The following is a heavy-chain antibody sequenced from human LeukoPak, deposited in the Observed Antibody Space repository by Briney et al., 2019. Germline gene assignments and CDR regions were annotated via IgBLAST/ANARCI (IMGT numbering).Heavy chain of an antibody. J-gene: IGHJ6*03. V-gene: IGHV4-59*08. CDR1: GGSISSYY. CDR3: ARHVLLYYYYYMDV. D-gene: IGHD3-10*01. Sequence: SETLSLTCNVSGGSISSYYWTWIRQTPGKGLEWIGYIYYNGETNYNPSLKSRVIISLDTSKNQFSLKVTSVTAADTAVYYCARHVLLYYYYYMDVWGQATTVTVS. CDR2: IYYNGET.